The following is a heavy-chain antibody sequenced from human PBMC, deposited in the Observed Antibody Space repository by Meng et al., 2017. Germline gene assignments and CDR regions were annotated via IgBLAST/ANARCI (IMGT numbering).Heavy chain of an antibody. CDR3: ARAILTGYYCFDY. J-gene: IGHJ4*02. CDR2: INWDGGST. Sequence: GESLKISCAASGFTFDDYGMSWVRQAPGKGLEWVAGINWDGGSTGYADSVKGRFTISRDNAKNSLYLQMNSLIAEETAVYYCARAILTGYYCFDYWGQGTLVTVSS. V-gene: IGHV3-20*04. D-gene: IGHD3-9*01. CDR1: GFTFDDYG.